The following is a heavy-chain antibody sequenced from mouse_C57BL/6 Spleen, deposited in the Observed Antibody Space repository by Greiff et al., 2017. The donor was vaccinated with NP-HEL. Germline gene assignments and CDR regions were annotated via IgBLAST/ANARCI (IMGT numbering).Heavy chain of an antibody. CDR3: TRDRDYYGSSPAWFAY. CDR1: GFTFSSYA. J-gene: IGHJ3*01. Sequence: VQRVESGEGFVKPGGSLKLSCAASGFTFSSYAMSWVRQTPEKRLEWVAYISSGGDYIYYADTVKGRFTISRDNARNTLYLQMSSLKSEDTAMYYCTRDRDYYGSSPAWFAYWGQGTLVTVSA. D-gene: IGHD1-1*01. V-gene: IGHV5-9-1*02. CDR2: ISSGGDYI.